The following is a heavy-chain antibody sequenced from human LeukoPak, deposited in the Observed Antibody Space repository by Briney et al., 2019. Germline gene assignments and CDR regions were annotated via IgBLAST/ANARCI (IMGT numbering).Heavy chain of an antibody. CDR2: IYSGGST. V-gene: IGHV3-66*01. J-gene: IGHJ4*02. CDR3: VKSPVGATYIDY. CDR1: GFTVSSNY. Sequence: GGSLRLSCAASGFTVSSNYMSWVRQAPGKGLEWVSVIYSGGSTYYADSVKGRFAISRDNSKNTLYLQMTSLRAEDTAVYYCVKSPVGATYIDYWGQGTLVTVSS. D-gene: IGHD1-26*01.